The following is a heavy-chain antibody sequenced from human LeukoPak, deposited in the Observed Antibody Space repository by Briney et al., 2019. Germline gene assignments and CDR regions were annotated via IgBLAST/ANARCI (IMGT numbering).Heavy chain of an antibody. D-gene: IGHD3-22*01. CDR2: ISTSGGTT. Sequence: GGSLRLSCAASGFTFGSYAMSWVRQAPGKGLEWVSGISTSGGTTSYAESVKGRFTVSRDNPRSTLYMEMNSLRDEDTAVYYCAVMHRYYDGSGYWVQWGQGTLVTVSS. CDR1: GFTFGSYA. V-gene: IGHV3-23*01. J-gene: IGHJ4*02. CDR3: AVMHRYYDGSGYWVQ.